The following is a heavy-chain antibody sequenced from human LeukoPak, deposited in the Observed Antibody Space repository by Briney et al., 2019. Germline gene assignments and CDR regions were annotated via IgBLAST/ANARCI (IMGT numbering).Heavy chain of an antibody. CDR1: GYTFTNFY. V-gene: IGHV1-2*02. CDR2: INPNSGGT. D-gene: IGHD6-6*01. Sequence: ASVKVSCKASGYTFTNFYMHWVRQAPGQGLEWMGWINPNSGGTNYAQKFEGRVTMTRDTSISTADMELSSLTSEDTAVYYCARGHSSLRLYYFDYWGQGTLVTVSS. J-gene: IGHJ4*02. CDR3: ARGHSSLRLYYFDY.